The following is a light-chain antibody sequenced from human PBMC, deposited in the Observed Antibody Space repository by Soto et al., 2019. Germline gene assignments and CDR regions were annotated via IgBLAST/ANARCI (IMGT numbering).Light chain of an antibody. CDR1: SSDVGGYNS. J-gene: IGLJ1*01. V-gene: IGLV2-14*01. CDR3: SPFTSSITYV. Sequence: QSVLTQPASVSGSPGQSITISCTGTSSDVGGYNSVSWYRQDPGKAPKLMIYDVTNRPSGVSNRFSGSKSGSTASLTISGLQAEDEADYYCSPFTSSITYVFGTGTKVTVL. CDR2: DVT.